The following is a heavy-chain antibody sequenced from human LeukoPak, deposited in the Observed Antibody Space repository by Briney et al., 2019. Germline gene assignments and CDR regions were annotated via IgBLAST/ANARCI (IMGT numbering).Heavy chain of an antibody. Sequence: ASVKVSCKASGYTFTGYYMHWVRQAPGQGLEWMGWINPNSGGTNYAQKFQGRVTITADKSTSTAYMELSSLRSEDTAVYYCARDRTARLRYFDIDPWGQGTLVTVSS. D-gene: IGHD3-9*01. CDR2: INPNSGGT. CDR1: GYTFTGYY. J-gene: IGHJ5*02. CDR3: ARDRTARLRYFDIDP. V-gene: IGHV1-2*02.